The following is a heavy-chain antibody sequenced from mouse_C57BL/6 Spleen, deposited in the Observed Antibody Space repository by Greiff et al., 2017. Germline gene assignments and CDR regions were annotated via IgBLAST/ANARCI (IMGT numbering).Heavy chain of an antibody. D-gene: IGHD1-1*01. CDR1: GFTFTDYY. J-gene: IGHJ1*03. V-gene: IGHV7-3*01. CDR2: IRNKANGYTT. Sequence: DVQLVESGGGLVQPGGSLSLSCAASGFTFTDYYMSWVRQPPGKALEWLGFIRNKANGYTTEYSASVKGRFTISRDNSQSILYLQMNALRAEDSATYYCARYRYYGSSGYFDVWGTGTTVTVSS. CDR3: ARYRYYGSSGYFDV.